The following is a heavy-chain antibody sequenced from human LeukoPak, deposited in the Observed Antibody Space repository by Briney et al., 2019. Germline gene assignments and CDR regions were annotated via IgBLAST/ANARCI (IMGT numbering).Heavy chain of an antibody. CDR1: GGSFSGYY. J-gene: IGHJ5*02. Sequence: SETLSLTCAVYGGSFSGYYWSWIRQPPGKGLEWIGYIYYSGSTNYNPSLKSRVTISVDTSKNQFSLKLSSVTAADTAVYYCARLDSGSSPPWGQGTLVTVSS. V-gene: IGHV4-59*01. CDR3: ARLDSGSSPP. CDR2: IYYSGST. D-gene: IGHD1-26*01.